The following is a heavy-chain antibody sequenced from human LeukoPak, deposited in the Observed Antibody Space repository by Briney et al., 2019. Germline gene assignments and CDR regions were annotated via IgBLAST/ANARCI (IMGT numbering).Heavy chain of an antibody. D-gene: IGHD1-1*01. CDR2: IYYSGST. CDR3: ARATTYYYGTDV. Sequence: SETLSLTCTVSGGSITNYYWIWIRQPPGKGLEWIGYIYYSGSTNYNPSLKSRVTKSVDSSKNQFSLELTSVTPADTAVYYCARATTYYYGTDVWGQGTTVTVSS. J-gene: IGHJ6*02. V-gene: IGHV4-59*01. CDR1: GGSITNYY.